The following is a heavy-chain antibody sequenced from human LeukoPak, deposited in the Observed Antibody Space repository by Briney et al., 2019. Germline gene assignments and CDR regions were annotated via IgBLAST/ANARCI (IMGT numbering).Heavy chain of an antibody. D-gene: IGHD3-3*01. CDR1: GFTFSSYA. J-gene: IGHJ6*03. CDR3: AREYDFWSGYPPRAMDV. Sequence: GGSLRLSCAVSGFTFSSYAMSWVRQAPGKGLEWVSGINWNGGSTGYADSVKGRFTISRDNAKNSLYLQMNSLRAEDTALYYCAREYDFWSGYPPRAMDVWGKGTTVTVSS. CDR2: INWNGGST. V-gene: IGHV3-20*04.